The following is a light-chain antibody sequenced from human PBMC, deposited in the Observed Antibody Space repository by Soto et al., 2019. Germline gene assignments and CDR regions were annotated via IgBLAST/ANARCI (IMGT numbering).Light chain of an antibody. CDR1: QSVASSF. V-gene: IGKV3-20*01. CDR2: GAS. Sequence: EIVWTQSPGTLSLSPVERVILSCTASQSVASSFVAWYQQRPGQAPRLLIYGASNRATGIPDRFSGSGSGTDFTLTISRLEPEDFAVYYCQQYGSSGTFGQGTKVDIK. J-gene: IGKJ1*01. CDR3: QQYGSSGT.